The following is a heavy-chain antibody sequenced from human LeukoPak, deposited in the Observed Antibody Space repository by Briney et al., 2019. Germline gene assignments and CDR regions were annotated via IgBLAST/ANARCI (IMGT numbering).Heavy chain of an antibody. V-gene: IGHV3-11*01. CDR1: GFTFSDYY. J-gene: IGHJ3*02. D-gene: IGHD2-21*02. CDR2: ISSSGSPI. CDR3: ARDRSDCGGDCYSADDAFDI. Sequence: GGSLRLSCAASGFTFSDYYMSWIRQAPGKGLEWVSYISSSGSPIDYADSVKGRFTISRDNAKNSLYLQMNSPRAEDTALYYCARDRSDCGGDCYSADDAFDIWGQGTLVTVSS.